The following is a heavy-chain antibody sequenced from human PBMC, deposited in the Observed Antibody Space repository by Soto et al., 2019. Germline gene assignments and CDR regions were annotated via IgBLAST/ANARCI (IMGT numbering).Heavy chain of an antibody. CDR3: ARGLAARPSWFDP. V-gene: IGHV3-48*02. J-gene: IGHJ5*02. D-gene: IGHD6-6*01. CDR1: GFTFSSYS. Sequence: GGSLRLSCAASGFTFSSYSMNWVRQAPGKGLEWVSYISSSSSTIYYADSVEGRFTISRDNAKNSLYLQLNSLRDEDTAVYFCARGLAARPSWFDPWGQGTLVTVSS. CDR2: ISSSSSTI.